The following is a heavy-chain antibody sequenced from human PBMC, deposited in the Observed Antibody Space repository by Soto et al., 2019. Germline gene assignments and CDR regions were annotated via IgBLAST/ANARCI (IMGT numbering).Heavy chain of an antibody. D-gene: IGHD6-19*01. Sequence: ASVKVSCKASGYTFVTYGISWVRQAPGQGLEWMGWMSACSGNTYYSQNLKSRVTMTRDTVTTTVYMELSSLRSEDTAIYYCARDQSGIGWYVDWFDPWGQGTLVTVSS. CDR1: GYTFVTYG. CDR3: ARDQSGIGWYVDWFDP. V-gene: IGHV1-18*01. J-gene: IGHJ5*02. CDR2: MSACSGNT.